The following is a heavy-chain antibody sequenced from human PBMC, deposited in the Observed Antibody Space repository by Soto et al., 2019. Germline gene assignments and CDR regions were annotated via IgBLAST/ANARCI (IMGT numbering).Heavy chain of an antibody. V-gene: IGHV3-23*01. Sequence: GKGLEWVSAISGGGGSTYYAESVKGRFTISRDNSKNTLYLQMNSLRAEDTAVFFFQAVDGIRDL. CDR3: QAVDGIRDL. CDR2: ISGGGGST. J-gene: IGHJ2*01. D-gene: IGHD6-19*01.